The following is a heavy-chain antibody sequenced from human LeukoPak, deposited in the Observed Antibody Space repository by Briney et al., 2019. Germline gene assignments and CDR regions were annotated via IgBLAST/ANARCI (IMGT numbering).Heavy chain of an antibody. CDR2: IRYDGSNK. CDR1: GFTFSSYA. V-gene: IGHV3-30*02. Sequence: GGTLRLSCAASGFTFSSYAMSWVRQAPGKGLEWVAFIRYDGSNKYYADSVKGRFTISRDNSKNTLYLQMISLRGEDTAVYYCAKRTSDYWGQGTLVTVSS. J-gene: IGHJ4*02. CDR3: AKRTSDY.